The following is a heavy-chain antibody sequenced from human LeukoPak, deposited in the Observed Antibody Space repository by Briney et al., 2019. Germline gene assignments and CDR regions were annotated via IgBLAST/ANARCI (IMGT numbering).Heavy chain of an antibody. V-gene: IGHV3-30*18. CDR2: ISDDGSNR. D-gene: IGHD5-12*01. CDR1: GFTFSSYG. J-gene: IGHJ4*02. CDR3: AKGGRYDSAFDY. Sequence: GGSLRLSCAASGFTFSSYGMHWVRQAPGKGLEWVSAISDDGSNRYYADSVKGRFTISRDNSKNTLYLQMNSRRAEDTAVYYCAKGGRYDSAFDYWGQGPLVTV.